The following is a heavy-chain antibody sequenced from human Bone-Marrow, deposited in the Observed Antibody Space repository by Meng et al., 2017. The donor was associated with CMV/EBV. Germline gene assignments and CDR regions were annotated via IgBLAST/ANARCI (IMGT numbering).Heavy chain of an antibody. Sequence: SLKISCAASGFTFDDYAMHWVRQAPGKGLEWGSGISWNSGSIGYADSVKGRFTISIDNAKNSLYLQRNSLRAEDTVVYYCAREGYYYDSSGYYYVSWFDYWGQGTLVTVSS. CDR1: GFTFDDYA. CDR3: AREGYYYDSSGYYYVSWFDY. CDR2: ISWNSGSI. D-gene: IGHD3-22*01. V-gene: IGHV3-9*01. J-gene: IGHJ4*02.